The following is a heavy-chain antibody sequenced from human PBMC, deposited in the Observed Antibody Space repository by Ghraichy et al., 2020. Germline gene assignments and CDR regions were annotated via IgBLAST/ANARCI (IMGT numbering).Heavy chain of an antibody. CDR2: IGSDGLSI. Sequence: GGSETLLFSLWIQPQDVCYVLGPAGSREGPEYVSAIGSDGLSIDYADSVKGRFAVSRDNSKNTLYLQMSSLRPEDTAMYYCVKVVPRKNSWLGYADFWGQGTLVTVSS. CDR3: VKVVPRKNSWLGYADF. V-gene: IGHV3-64D*06. CDR1: IQPQDVC. J-gene: IGHJ4*02. D-gene: IGHD5-18*01.